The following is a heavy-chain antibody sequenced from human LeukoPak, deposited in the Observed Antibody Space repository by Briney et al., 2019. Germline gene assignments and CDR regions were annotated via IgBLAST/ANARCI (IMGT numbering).Heavy chain of an antibody. V-gene: IGHV3-23*01. Sequence: GGSLRLSCAASGFTFSSYAMSWVRQAPGKGLEWVSAISGSGGSTYYADSVKGQFTISRDNSKNTLYLQMNSLRAEDTAVYYCAKAPQSIAARFDWFDPWGQGTLVTVSS. CDR3: AKAPQSIAARFDWFDP. CDR1: GFTFSSYA. CDR2: ISGSGGST. D-gene: IGHD6-6*01. J-gene: IGHJ5*02.